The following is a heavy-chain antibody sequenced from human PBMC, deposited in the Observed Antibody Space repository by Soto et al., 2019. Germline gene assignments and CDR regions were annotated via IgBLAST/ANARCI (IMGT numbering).Heavy chain of an antibody. CDR2: IQGGGST. J-gene: IGHJ6*04. D-gene: IGHD2-15*01. CDR3: TRDDVYCSGGGCYGVPMDV. Sequence: EVQLLESGGGLVQPGGSLRLPRAASGFIASSKYRSCVRQAPGKGLERVSLIQGGGSTYYAGSVKGRFTISRDNSENTLFLQMNSLWVDVTVMYYWTRDDVYCSGGGCYGVPMDVWGKGTTVTVSA. CDR1: GFIASSKY. V-gene: IGHV3-66*01.